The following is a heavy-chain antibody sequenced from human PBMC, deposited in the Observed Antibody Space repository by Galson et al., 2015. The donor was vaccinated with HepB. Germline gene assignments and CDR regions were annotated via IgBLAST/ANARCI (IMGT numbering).Heavy chain of an antibody. CDR3: ARPPPAVGTAHDALGF. Sequence: SLRLSCAASGFTFSSYGIHWVRQAPGKGLEWVSLIWYDGSNKYYADSVKGRFTISRDNSRKMVYLQMNSLRVEDTAVYYCARPPPAVGTAHDALGFWGQGTMVTVSS. J-gene: IGHJ3*01. CDR2: IWYDGSNK. CDR1: GFTFSSYG. V-gene: IGHV3-33*08. D-gene: IGHD2-21*02.